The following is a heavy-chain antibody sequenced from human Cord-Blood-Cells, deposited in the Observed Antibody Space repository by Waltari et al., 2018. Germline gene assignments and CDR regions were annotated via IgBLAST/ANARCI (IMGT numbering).Heavy chain of an antibody. CDR3: ARDALGYCSGGSCFRIGAFDI. J-gene: IGHJ3*02. D-gene: IGHD2-15*01. V-gene: IGHV3-30-3*01. CDR2: ISYDGSNK. Sequence: QVQLVESGGGVVQPGRSLRLSCAASGFPFSSYAMHWVRQAPGKGLEWVAVISYDGSNKYYADSVKGRFTISRDNSKNTLYLQMNSLRAEDTAVYYCARDALGYCSGGSCFRIGAFDIWGQGTMVTVSS. CDR1: GFPFSSYA.